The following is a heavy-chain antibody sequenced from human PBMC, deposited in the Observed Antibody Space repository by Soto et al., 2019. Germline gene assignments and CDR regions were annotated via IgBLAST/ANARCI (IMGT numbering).Heavy chain of an antibody. Sequence: ASVKVSCKASGYTFTSYGISWVRQAPGQGLEWMGWISGYNGNTNYAQNLQGRVTMTIDTSTSTAYVELRSLRSDDTAVYYCARYPTGDYDFDYWGQGTLVTVSS. CDR1: GYTFTSYG. J-gene: IGHJ4*02. CDR2: ISGYNGNT. CDR3: ARYPTGDYDFDY. V-gene: IGHV1-18*01. D-gene: IGHD4-17*01.